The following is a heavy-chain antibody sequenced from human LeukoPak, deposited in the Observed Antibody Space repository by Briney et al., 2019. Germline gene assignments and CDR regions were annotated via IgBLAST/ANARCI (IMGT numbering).Heavy chain of an antibody. V-gene: IGHV3-30*18. CDR2: ISYDGSNK. D-gene: IGHD4-23*01. Sequence: GGSLRLSCAASVFTFSSYWMHWVRQTPGKGLEWVAVISYDGSNKYYADSVKGRFTISRDNSKNTLYLQMNSLRAEDTAVYYCAKDGGERAFDIWGQGTMVTVSS. CDR1: VFTFSSYW. CDR3: AKDGGERAFDI. J-gene: IGHJ3*02.